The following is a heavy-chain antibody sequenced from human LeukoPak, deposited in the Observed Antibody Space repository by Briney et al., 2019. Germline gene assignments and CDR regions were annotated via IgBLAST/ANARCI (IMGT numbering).Heavy chain of an antibody. Sequence: HPGGSLRLSCAASGFTFSSSWMTWVRQAPGKGLEWVASIREDGSEKTSVDSVKGRFTISRDNAKNSLYLQMDSLRAEDTAVYYCARGAFDSSGLGVYWGQGTLVTVSS. D-gene: IGHD3-22*01. J-gene: IGHJ4*02. CDR3: ARGAFDSSGLGVY. V-gene: IGHV3-7*01. CDR2: IREDGSEK. CDR1: GFTFSSSW.